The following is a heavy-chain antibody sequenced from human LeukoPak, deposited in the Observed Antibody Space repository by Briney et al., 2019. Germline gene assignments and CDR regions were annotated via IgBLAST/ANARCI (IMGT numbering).Heavy chain of an antibody. CDR1: GGSISSGDYY. Sequence: SETLSLTCTVSGGSISSGDYYWNWIRQPPGKGLEWIGYIYYTGSTYYNPSLNSRVTMSIDTPKNQFSLKLSSVTAADTAVYYCARDSTGYDYFDSWGQGALVTVSS. CDR2: IYYTGST. J-gene: IGHJ4*02. CDR3: ARDSTGYDYFDS. D-gene: IGHD5-12*01. V-gene: IGHV4-30-4*08.